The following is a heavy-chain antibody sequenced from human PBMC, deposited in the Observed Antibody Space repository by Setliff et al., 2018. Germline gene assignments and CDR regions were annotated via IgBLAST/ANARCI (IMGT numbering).Heavy chain of an antibody. CDR3: ARLALTGYDSSGYYYALEYYYYMDV. CDR2: ISTSSGTR. Sequence: GESLKISCVVSGFSFSNYGMTWVRQAPGKGLEWISYISTSSGTRYYADSVKGRFTISRDNAKQSLYLQMNSLRAEDTAVYYCARLALTGYDSSGYYYALEYYYYMDVWGKGTTVTVSS. D-gene: IGHD3-22*01. CDR1: GFSFSNYG. J-gene: IGHJ6*03. V-gene: IGHV3-48*01.